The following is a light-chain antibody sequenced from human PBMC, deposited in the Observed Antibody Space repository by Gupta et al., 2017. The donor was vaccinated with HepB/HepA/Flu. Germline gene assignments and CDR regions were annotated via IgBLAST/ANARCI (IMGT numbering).Light chain of an antibody. Sequence: EIELTQSPATLSLSPGERATLSCRASPSVNNYLAWYQQKPGQAPSLLIYYASNRAPGTPVRFSGSGSGTDFTLTISSLEPEDFAAYYCHQRSNWLRTFGGGTKVEIK. CDR2: YAS. CDR3: HQRSNWLRT. V-gene: IGKV3-11*01. CDR1: PSVNNY. J-gene: IGKJ4*01.